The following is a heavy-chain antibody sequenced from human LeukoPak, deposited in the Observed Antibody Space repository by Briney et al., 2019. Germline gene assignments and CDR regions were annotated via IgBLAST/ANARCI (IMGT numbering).Heavy chain of an antibody. J-gene: IGHJ4*02. CDR2: INSDGSST. Sequence: AGGSLTLSCAASGFTFSSYWMHWVRQAPGKGLVWVSRINSDGSSTSYADSVKGRFTISRDNAKNTLYLQMNSLRAEDTAVYYCAKEIWPTVTTPGHTHFDYWGQGTLVTVSS. CDR1: GFTFSSYW. V-gene: IGHV3-74*01. D-gene: IGHD4-17*01. CDR3: AKEIWPTVTTPGHTHFDY.